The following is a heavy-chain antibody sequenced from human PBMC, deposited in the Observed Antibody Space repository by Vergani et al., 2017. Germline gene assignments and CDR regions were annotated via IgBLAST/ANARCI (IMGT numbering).Heavy chain of an antibody. V-gene: IGHV3-74*01. J-gene: IGHJ6*03. CDR1: GFTFSSYW. CDR2: INSDGSST. CDR3: ARAHYDFWSGYLNYYYYYVDV. Sequence: EVQLVESGGGLVQPGGSLRLSCAASGFTFSSYWMHWVRQAPGKGLVWVSRINSDGSSTSYADSVKGRFTISRDNAKNTLYLQMNSLRAEDTAVYYCARAHYDFWSGYLNYYYYYVDVWGKGTTVTVSS. D-gene: IGHD3-3*01.